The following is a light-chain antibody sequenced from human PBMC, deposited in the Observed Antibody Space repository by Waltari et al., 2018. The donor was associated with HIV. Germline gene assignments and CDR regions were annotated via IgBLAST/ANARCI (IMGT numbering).Light chain of an antibody. V-gene: IGLV1-47*01. Sequence: QSGLTQPPSASGTPGQRVTISCSGSSSNIGSNYVYWYQQLPGTAPKLLIYRSNQRPSGVPDRFSGSKSGTSASLAISGLRSEDEADYYCAAWDDSLSGPVFGGGTKLTVL. CDR2: RSN. CDR1: SSNIGSNY. CDR3: AAWDDSLSGPV. J-gene: IGLJ3*02.